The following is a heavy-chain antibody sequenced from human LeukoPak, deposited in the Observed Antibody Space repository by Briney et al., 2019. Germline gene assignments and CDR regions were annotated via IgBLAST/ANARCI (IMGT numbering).Heavy chain of an antibody. CDR2: IYYSGNT. J-gene: IGHJ5*02. D-gene: IGHD3-10*01. V-gene: IGHV4-39*07. CDR3: ARDGMVRGVIPTNWFDP. Sequence: PSETLSLTCTVSGGSISSSSYYWGWLRQPPGKGLEWLGSIYYSGNTYYNPSLKSRVTISVDTSKNQFSLKLSSVTAADTAVYYCARDGMVRGVIPTNWFDPWGQGTLVTVSS. CDR1: GGSISSSSYY.